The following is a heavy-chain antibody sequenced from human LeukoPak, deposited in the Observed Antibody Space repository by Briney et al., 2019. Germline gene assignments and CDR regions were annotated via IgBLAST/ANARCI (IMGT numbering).Heavy chain of an antibody. CDR1: GFIVSSNY. CDR3: ARGTAVAARFDY. J-gene: IGHJ4*02. CDR2: IYSGGRT. Sequence: GGSLRLSCAASGFIVSSNYMSWVRQAPGKGLEWVSDIYSGGRTYYADSVKGRFTISRDNSKNTLYLQMSSLRVEDTAVYYCARGTAVAARFDYWGQGTLVTVSS. D-gene: IGHD6-19*01. V-gene: IGHV3-66*01.